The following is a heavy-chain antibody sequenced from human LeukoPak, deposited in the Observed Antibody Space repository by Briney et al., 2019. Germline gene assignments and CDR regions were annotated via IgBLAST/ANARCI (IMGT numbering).Heavy chain of an antibody. CDR1: GFTFSRNA. V-gene: IGHV3-30*01. CDR2: ISYDGGIT. D-gene: IGHD3-10*01. Sequence: GGSLRLSCAASGFTFSRNAMHWVRQAPGKGLEWVAVISYDGGITYYADPVKGRFTISRDNSKNTLFLQLNSLRAEDTAVYYCARDSTYYYDSGSSGPHYFDYWGQGTLVTVSS. J-gene: IGHJ4*02. CDR3: ARDSTYYYDSGSSGPHYFDY.